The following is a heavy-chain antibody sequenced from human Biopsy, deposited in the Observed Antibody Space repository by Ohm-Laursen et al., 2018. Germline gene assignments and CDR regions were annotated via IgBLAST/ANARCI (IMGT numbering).Heavy chain of an antibody. Sequence: GTLSLTWAVSDGSINSYYWNWIRQPPGKRLEWIGNIYYSGSTNFNPSLKSRVTISVDTSKNQFSLKLSSVTAADTAVYFCARGSSYGYDFDYWGQGTLVTVSS. CDR1: DGSINSYY. J-gene: IGHJ4*02. D-gene: IGHD5-18*01. CDR2: IYYSGST. V-gene: IGHV4-59*01. CDR3: ARGSSYGYDFDY.